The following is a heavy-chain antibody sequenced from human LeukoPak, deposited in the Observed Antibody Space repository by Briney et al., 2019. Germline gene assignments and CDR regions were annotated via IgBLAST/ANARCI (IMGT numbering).Heavy chain of an antibody. CDR1: GFTVSSNY. J-gene: IGHJ4*02. Sequence: GGSQRLSCAASGFTVSSNYMNWVRQAPGKGLEWVSLIYSGGSTHYADSVKGRFTISRDNSKNTLYLQMNSLRAEDTAVYYCARGGDSSYYGDYWGQGTLVTFSS. CDR3: ARGGDSSYYGDY. D-gene: IGHD3-22*01. V-gene: IGHV3-66*01. CDR2: IYSGGST.